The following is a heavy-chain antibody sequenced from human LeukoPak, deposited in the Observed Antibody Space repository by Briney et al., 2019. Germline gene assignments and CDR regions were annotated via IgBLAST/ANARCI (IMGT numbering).Heavy chain of an antibody. J-gene: IGHJ4*02. D-gene: IGHD3-22*01. CDR3: AKGDYYDNSGYHY. V-gene: IGHV3-23*01. CDR1: GFTFSRYG. CDR2: ISGSGAGT. Sequence: GGSLRLSCAASGFTFSRYGMSWVRQAPGKGLEWVSTISGSGAGTYHADSVKGRFTISRDNSKNTLYLQMNSLRAEDTAVYYCAKGDYYDNSGYHYWGQGTLVTVSS.